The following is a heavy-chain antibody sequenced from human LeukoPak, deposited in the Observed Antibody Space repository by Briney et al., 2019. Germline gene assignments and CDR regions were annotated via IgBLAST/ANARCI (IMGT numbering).Heavy chain of an antibody. V-gene: IGHV4-59*01. CDR2: IYYNGNT. CDR1: DGSINSYY. J-gene: IGHJ6*02. CDR3: ARGRSNYHGMDV. D-gene: IGHD1-26*01. Sequence: SETLSLTCSVSDGSINSYYWNWIRRPPGKGLEWIGYIYYNGNTNYSPSLKSRVTMSVDTSKNLFSLKVSSVTAADTAVYYCARGRSNYHGMDVWGQGTTVTVSS.